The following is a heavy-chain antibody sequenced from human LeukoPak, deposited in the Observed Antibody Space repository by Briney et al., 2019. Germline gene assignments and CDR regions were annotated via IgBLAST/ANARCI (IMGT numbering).Heavy chain of an antibody. V-gene: IGHV4-39*06. CDR2: INYSGST. CDR1: GGSISSSTYY. J-gene: IGHJ6*03. Sequence: SETLSLTCTVSGGSISSSTYYWGWIRQPPGKGLEWIGTINYSGSTFYNPSLKSRVTISVDTSKNQFPLKLSSVTAADTAVYYCARETATRSYYYYYYMDVWGKGTTVTISS. D-gene: IGHD1-1*01. CDR3: ARETATRSYYYYYYMDV.